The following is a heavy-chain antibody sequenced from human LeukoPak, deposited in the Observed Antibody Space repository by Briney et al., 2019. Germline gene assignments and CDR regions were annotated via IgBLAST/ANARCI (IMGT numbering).Heavy chain of an antibody. V-gene: IGHV3-11*01. CDR2: ISSSGSTI. CDR3: ARDRFPFGVVITFPH. Sequence: GGSLRLSCAASGFTFSDYYMSWIRQAPGKGPEWVSYISSSGSTIYYADSVKGRFTISRDNAKNSLYLQMNSLRAEDTAVYYCARDRFPFGVVITFPHWGQGTLVTVSS. D-gene: IGHD3-3*01. CDR1: GFTFSDYY. J-gene: IGHJ4*02.